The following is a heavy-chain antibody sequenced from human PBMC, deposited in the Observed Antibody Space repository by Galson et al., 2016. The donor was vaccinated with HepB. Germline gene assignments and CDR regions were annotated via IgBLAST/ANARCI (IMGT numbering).Heavy chain of an antibody. Sequence: SVKVSCKASGGTFSSYAISWVRQAPGQGLEWVGRINPILGISNYAQKFQGRVTITADQSTSTAYMELTSLRSEDTAVYYCARDVWECSGGSCYSWDYWGQGTLVTVSS. J-gene: IGHJ4*02. V-gene: IGHV1-69*04. D-gene: IGHD2-15*01. CDR3: ARDVWECSGGSCYSWDY. CDR2: INPILGIS. CDR1: GGTFSSYA.